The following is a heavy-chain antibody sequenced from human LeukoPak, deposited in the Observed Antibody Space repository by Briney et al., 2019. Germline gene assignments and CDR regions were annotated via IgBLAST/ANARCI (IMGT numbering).Heavy chain of an antibody. CDR2: ISAYTGDT. CDR1: GYTFTNHG. CDR3: ARGLGRRLLQSRLVS. Sequence: ASVKFSCKTSGYTFTNHGIGWVRQAPGQGLEWMGWISAYTGDTHYVQKFNDRVTMTIDTSTSTAYMELTSLRSDDTAFYYCARGLGRRLLQSRLVSWAEGTLVTVSS. V-gene: IGHV1-18*01. D-gene: IGHD3-16*01. J-gene: IGHJ5*02.